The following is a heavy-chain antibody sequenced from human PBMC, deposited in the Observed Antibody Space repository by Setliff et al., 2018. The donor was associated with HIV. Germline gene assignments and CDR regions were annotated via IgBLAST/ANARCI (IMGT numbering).Heavy chain of an antibody. CDR3: AREYYYDSSGYRAFDY. Sequence: ASVKVSCKASGYSFTNYAITWVRQAPEHGLEWMGWLTTYNANKNLAQKFQGRVTMTTDTSTNTAYMELRSLRSDDTAVYYCAREYYYDSSGYRAFDYWGQGTLVTVSS. J-gene: IGHJ4*02. V-gene: IGHV1-18*01. D-gene: IGHD3-22*01. CDR2: LTTYNANK. CDR1: GYSFTNYA.